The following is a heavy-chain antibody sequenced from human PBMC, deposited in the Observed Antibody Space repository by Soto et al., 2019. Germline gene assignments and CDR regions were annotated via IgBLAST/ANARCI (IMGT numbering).Heavy chain of an antibody. CDR2: IWYDGSNK. Sequence: GESLRLSCAASGFTFSSYGMHWVRQAPGKGLEWVAVIWYDGSNKYYADSVKGRFTISRDNSKNTLYLQMNSLRAEDTAVYYCARDLTTGLLDYWGQGTLVTVSS. J-gene: IGHJ4*02. V-gene: IGHV3-33*01. CDR1: GFTFSSYG. CDR3: ARDLTTGLLDY. D-gene: IGHD4-17*01.